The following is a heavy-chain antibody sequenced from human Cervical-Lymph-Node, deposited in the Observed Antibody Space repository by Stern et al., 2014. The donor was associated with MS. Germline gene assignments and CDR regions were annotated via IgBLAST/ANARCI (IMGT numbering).Heavy chain of an antibody. D-gene: IGHD2-2*01. CDR2: IIPVFGTP. CDR1: GGTFRSFA. Sequence: QVQLGQSGSEVRKPGSSVNVTCKASGGTFRSFAVNWVRQAPGQGLEWVGGIIPVFGTPTYAQKFQGRVTIISDESTNTVYVELSSLTTDDTATYFCASAHPATRRGYKGMNVWGQGTTIAVSS. CDR3: ASAHPATRRGYKGMNV. V-gene: IGHV1-69*01. J-gene: IGHJ6*02.